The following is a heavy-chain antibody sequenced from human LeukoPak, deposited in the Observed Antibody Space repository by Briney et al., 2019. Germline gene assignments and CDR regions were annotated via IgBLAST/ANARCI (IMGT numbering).Heavy chain of an antibody. CDR3: ARAGFYAPRGAFDF. CDR1: GGSISSYY. Sequence: PSETLSLTCTVSGGSISSYYWSWIRQPPGKGLEWIGYIYYSGSTNYNPSLKSRVTISVDTSKNQFSLKLTSVTAADTAVYYCARAGFYAPRGAFDFWGQGTMVTVFS. CDR2: IYYSGST. D-gene: IGHD3-10*01. V-gene: IGHV4-59*01. J-gene: IGHJ3*01.